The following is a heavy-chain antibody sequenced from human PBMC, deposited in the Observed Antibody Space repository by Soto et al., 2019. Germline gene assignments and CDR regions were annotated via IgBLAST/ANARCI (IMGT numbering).Heavy chain of an antibody. D-gene: IGHD2-2*01. CDR3: ARGYCSGTNCYYGMDV. Sequence: GGSLRLSCVASGFTFSSYAMHWVRQAPGKGLEYVSAINSDGTKTYYSDSVKGRFTISRDDSKNTVYLQMGSLRTDDMAVYHCARGYCSGTNCYYGMDVWGQGXTVTVSS. CDR2: INSDGTKT. J-gene: IGHJ6*02. V-gene: IGHV3-64*02. CDR1: GFTFSSYA.